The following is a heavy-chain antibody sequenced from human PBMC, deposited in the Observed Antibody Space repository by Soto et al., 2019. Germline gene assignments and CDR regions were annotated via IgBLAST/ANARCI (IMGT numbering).Heavy chain of an antibody. CDR3: ARGLKWGLFDY. V-gene: IGHV3-64*04. Sequence: GGSLRLSCAASGFTLSDFSMHWVRQAAGKGLEFVSPISCEGSSTYYADSVNGRFTISRDNARNTLFLQMSSLRAEDTAVYYCARGLKWGLFDYWGQGTLVTVSS. J-gene: IGHJ4*02. D-gene: IGHD4-4*01. CDR2: ISCEGSST. CDR1: GFTLSDFS.